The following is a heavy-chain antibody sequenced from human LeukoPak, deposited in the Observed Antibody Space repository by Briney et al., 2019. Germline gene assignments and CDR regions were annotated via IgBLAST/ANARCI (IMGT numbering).Heavy chain of an antibody. J-gene: IGHJ5*02. CDR1: GFTFSSYA. V-gene: IGHV3-30*01. CDR3: ARGLMVVAGDGWFDP. D-gene: IGHD2-15*01. Sequence: GGSLRLSCAASGFTFSSYAMHWVRQAPGKGLELVAVISYDGSNKYYADSVKGRFTISRDNSKNTLYLQMNSLRAEDTAVYYCARGLMVVAGDGWFDPWGQGTLVTVSS. CDR2: ISYDGSNK.